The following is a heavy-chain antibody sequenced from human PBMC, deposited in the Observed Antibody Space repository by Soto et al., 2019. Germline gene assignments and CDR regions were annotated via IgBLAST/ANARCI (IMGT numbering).Heavy chain of an antibody. Sequence: SLRLSCAASGFTVSSSYMSWVRQAPGKGLEWVSVIYSGGSTYYADSVKGRFTISRDNSKNTLYLQMNSLRAEDTGVYYCARDVMSSSYYYYGMDVWGQGTTVTVSS. V-gene: IGHV3-66*01. J-gene: IGHJ6*02. D-gene: IGHD1-26*01. CDR2: IYSGGST. CDR1: GFTVSSSY. CDR3: ARDVMSSSYYYYGMDV.